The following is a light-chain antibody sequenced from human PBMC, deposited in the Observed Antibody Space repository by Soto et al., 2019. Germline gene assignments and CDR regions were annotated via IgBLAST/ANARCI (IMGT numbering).Light chain of an antibody. CDR2: EVS. Sequence: QSALTQPASVSGSPGQSIPISCTGTSSDVGGYNYVSWYQQHPGKAPKLMIYEVSNRPSGVSNRFSGSKSGNTASLTISGLQAEDEADYYCSSYTSSSTPWVFGGGTKLTVL. V-gene: IGLV2-14*01. CDR1: SSDVGGYNY. J-gene: IGLJ3*02. CDR3: SSYTSSSTPWV.